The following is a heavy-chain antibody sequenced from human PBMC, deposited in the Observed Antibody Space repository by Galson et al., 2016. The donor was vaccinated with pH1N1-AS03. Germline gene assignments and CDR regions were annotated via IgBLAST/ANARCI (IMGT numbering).Heavy chain of an antibody. Sequence: SVKVSCKASGYIFTDFYVHWVRQAPGRGLEWMGWINPENGVTNYAQKFQAWVTMTGDTSISTAYMELHGLKSDDTAVYYCARDPRGPCSSATCATTYYFGMDVWGQGTTVIVSS. D-gene: IGHD1-26*01. V-gene: IGHV1-2*04. CDR1: GYIFTDFY. CDR2: INPENGVT. J-gene: IGHJ6*02. CDR3: ARDPRGPCSSATCATTYYFGMDV.